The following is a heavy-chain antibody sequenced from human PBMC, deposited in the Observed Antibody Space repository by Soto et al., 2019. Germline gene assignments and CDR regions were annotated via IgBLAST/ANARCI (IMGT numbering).Heavy chain of an antibody. CDR2: INPNSGGT. CDR3: ARDPRGYCSGGSCYSFAFDI. D-gene: IGHD2-15*01. Sequence: ASVKVSCKASGYTFTGYYMHWVRQAPGQGLEWMGWINPNSGGTNYAQKFQGWVTMTRDTSISTAYMELSRLRSDDTAVYYCARDPRGYCSGGSCYSFAFDIWGQGTMVTVSS. CDR1: GYTFTGYY. V-gene: IGHV1-2*04. J-gene: IGHJ3*02.